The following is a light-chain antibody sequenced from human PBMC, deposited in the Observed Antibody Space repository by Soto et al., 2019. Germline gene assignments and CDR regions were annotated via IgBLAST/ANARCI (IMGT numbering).Light chain of an antibody. CDR2: EVT. CDR3: SSYAGSINLV. CDR1: SSDVGGYTY. V-gene: IGLV2-8*01. J-gene: IGLJ2*01. Sequence: QSALTQPPSASGSPGQSVTISCTGTSSDVGGYTYVSWYQQHPGKAPKLMIYEVTQRPSGVPDRFSGSKSGNTASLTVSGLQAEDEADYYCSSYAGSINLVFGGGTQLTVL.